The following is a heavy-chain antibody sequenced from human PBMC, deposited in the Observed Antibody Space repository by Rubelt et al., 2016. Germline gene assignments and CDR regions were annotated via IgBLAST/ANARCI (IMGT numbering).Heavy chain of an antibody. CDR3: ARDGDLITGTPLEGAFDI. CDR2: INHSGST. D-gene: IGHD1/OR15-1a*01. V-gene: IGHV4-34*01. CDR1: GGSFSGYY. Sequence: QVQLQQWGAGLLKPSETLSLTCAVYGGSFSGYYWSWIRQPPGKGLEWIGEINHSGSTNYNPSLKSRVTISVDTSKNQFSLKLSAVTAADTAVYYCARDGDLITGTPLEGAFDIWGQGTMVTVSS. J-gene: IGHJ3*02.